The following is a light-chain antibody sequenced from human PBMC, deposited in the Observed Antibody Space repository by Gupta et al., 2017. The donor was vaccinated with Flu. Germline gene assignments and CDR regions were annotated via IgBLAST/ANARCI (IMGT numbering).Light chain of an antibody. CDR2: WAS. V-gene: IGKV4-1*01. J-gene: IGKJ1*01. CDR3: HQFYTTPWT. CDR1: QSVLYSSKNKNF. Sequence: SLGERATISCKSSQSVLYSSKNKNFLAWYQQKPGQPPKLLIYWASTRESGVPDRFSGSGSGTDFTLTISSLQAEDVAIYYCHQFYTTPWTFGQGTKVEIK.